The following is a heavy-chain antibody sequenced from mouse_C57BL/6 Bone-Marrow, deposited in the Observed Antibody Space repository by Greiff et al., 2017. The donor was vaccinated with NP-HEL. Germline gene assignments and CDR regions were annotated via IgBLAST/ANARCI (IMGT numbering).Heavy chain of an antibody. CDR1: GYTFTSYG. CDR3: ARIRGAWFAY. J-gene: IGHJ3*01. V-gene: IGHV1-81*01. Sequence: VQRVESGAELARPGASVKLSCKASGYTFTSYGISWVKQRTGQGLEWIGEIYPRSGNTYYNEKFKGKATLTADKSSSTAYMELRSLTSEDSAVYFCARIRGAWFAYWGQGTLVTVSA. CDR2: IYPRSGNT. D-gene: IGHD3-3*01.